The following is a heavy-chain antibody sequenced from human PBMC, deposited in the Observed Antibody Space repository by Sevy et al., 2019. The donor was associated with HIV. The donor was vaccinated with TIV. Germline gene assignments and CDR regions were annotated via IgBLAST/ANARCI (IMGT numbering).Heavy chain of an antibody. J-gene: IGHJ3*01. Sequence: GGSLRLSCTASGFTFSTYAMNWVRQAPGKGLEWVSAISGSYANTFYADSVKGRFTISRDNSKNTLYLQMTSLRAEDTAVYYCAKDIVVVVGEAFDVWGQGTRVTVSS. CDR3: AKDIVVVVGEAFDV. CDR2: ISGSYANT. D-gene: IGHD2-15*01. CDR1: GFTFSTYA. V-gene: IGHV3-23*01.